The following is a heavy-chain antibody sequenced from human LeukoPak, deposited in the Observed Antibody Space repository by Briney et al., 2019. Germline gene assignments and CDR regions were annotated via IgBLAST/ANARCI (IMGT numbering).Heavy chain of an antibody. CDR2: ISNDGATT. CDR3: ARDINWVGGY. D-gene: IGHD7-27*01. CDR1: GFTFSSYG. V-gene: IGHV3-48*01. Sequence: GGSLRLSCAASGFTFSSYGMTWVRQAPGEGLQWVSYISNDGATTYYADSVKGRFIISRDNAKNSLFLQINSLRAEDTAVYYCARDINWVGGYWGQGTLVTVSS. J-gene: IGHJ4*02.